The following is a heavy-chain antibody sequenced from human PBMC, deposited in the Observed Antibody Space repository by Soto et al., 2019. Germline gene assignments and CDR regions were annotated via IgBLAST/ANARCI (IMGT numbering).Heavy chain of an antibody. CDR1: GGPFSSYA. J-gene: IGHJ4*02. CDR3: AMSRDSPYYFAY. D-gene: IGHD6-13*01. CDR2: IIPIFGTA. Sequence: QVQLVQSGAEVKKPGSSAKISCKAYGGPFSSYATSCVRLAPGQGLEWMGGIIPIFGTANYAQKFQGRVTITADESTSTAYMELSSLRSEDTAVYYCAMSRDSPYYFAYWGQGTLVTVSA. V-gene: IGHV1-69*01.